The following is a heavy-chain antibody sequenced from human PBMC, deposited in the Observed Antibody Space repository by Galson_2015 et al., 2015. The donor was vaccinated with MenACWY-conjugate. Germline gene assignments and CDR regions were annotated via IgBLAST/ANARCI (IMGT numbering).Heavy chain of an antibody. V-gene: IGHV4-4*02. CDR3: ARAYYYDLYYYYGMDV. CDR2: IYHSGST. J-gene: IGHJ6*02. Sequence: SETLSLTCAVSGGSISSSNWWSWVRQPPGKGLEWIGEIYHSGSTNYNPSLKSRVTISVDKSKNQFSLKLSSVTAADTAVYYCARAYYYDLYYYYGMDVWGQGTTVTVSS. D-gene: IGHD3-22*01. CDR1: GGSISSSNW.